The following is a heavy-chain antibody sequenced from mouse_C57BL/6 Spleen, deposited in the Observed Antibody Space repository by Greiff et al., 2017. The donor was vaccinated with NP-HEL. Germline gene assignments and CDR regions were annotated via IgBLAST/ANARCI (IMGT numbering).Heavy chain of an antibody. CDR1: GFTFSNYW. J-gene: IGHJ4*01. Sequence: EVQLVESGGGLVQPGGSMKLSCVASGFTFSNYWMNWVRQSPEKGLEWVAQIRLKSDNYATHYAESVKGRFTISRDDSKSSVYLQMNNLRAEDTGIYYCTFYDYDEGNYYAMDYWGQGTSVTVSS. CDR2: IRLKSDNYAT. V-gene: IGHV6-3*01. D-gene: IGHD2-4*01. CDR3: TFYDYDEGNYYAMDY.